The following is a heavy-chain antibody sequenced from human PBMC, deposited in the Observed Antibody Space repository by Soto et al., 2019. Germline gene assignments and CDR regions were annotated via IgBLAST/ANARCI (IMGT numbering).Heavy chain of an antibody. V-gene: IGHV3-30*03. Sequence: QVQVVASVGGVVQPGRSLRLSCAASGFTFRSYAMHWVRQAPGKGLEWVAVISRDGTNKYYVDSLKGRFTISRDNSKDTVYLQMNSLRDEDSAMFYCARSRSGAVADSFDFWGQGTLVTVSS. CDR3: ARSRSGAVADSFDF. D-gene: IGHD3-10*01. J-gene: IGHJ4*02. CDR1: GFTFRSYA. CDR2: ISRDGTNK.